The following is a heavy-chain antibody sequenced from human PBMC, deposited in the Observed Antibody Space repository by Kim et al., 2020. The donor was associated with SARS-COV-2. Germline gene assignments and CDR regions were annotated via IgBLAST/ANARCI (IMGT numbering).Heavy chain of an antibody. J-gene: IGHJ4*02. Sequence: GGSLRLSCAASGFTFSSYGMHWVRQAPGKGLEWVAVISYDGSNKYYADSVKGRFTISRDNSKNTLYLQMNSLRAEDTAVYYCAKDLLAGTVTGYYWGQGTLVTVSS. CDR1: GFTFSSYG. D-gene: IGHD1-7*01. CDR2: ISYDGSNK. CDR3: AKDLLAGTVTGYY. V-gene: IGHV3-30*18.